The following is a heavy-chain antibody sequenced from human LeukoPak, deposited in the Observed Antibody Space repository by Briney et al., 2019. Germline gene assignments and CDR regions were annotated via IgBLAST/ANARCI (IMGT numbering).Heavy chain of an antibody. CDR1: GGSISSSSYY. Sequence: NPSETLSLTCTVSGGSISSSSYYWGWIRQPPEKGLEWIGSIYYSGNTYYNPSLKSRVTISVDTSKNQFSLKLRSVTAADTAVYYCARTIRPAALVYFDLWGRGTLVTV. CDR3: ARTIRPAALVYFDL. CDR2: IYYSGNT. D-gene: IGHD2-2*01. V-gene: IGHV4-39*01. J-gene: IGHJ2*01.